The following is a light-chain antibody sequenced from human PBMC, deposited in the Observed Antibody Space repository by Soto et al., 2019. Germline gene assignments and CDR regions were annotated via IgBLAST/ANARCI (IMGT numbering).Light chain of an antibody. CDR2: GNN. V-gene: IGLV1-40*01. J-gene: IGLJ2*01. CDR3: QSYDSSLTVV. Sequence: QSVLTQPPSVSGAPGQRVTISFTGSSSNLGAGYDVHWYQHLPGTAPKLLIYGNNNRPSGVPDRFSGSKSGTSASLAITGLQAEDEADYYCQSYDSSLTVVFGGGTKVTVL. CDR1: SSNLGAGYD.